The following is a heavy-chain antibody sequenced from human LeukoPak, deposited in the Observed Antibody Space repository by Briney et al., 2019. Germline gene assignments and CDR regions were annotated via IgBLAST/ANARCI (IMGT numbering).Heavy chain of an antibody. V-gene: IGHV1-69*13. D-gene: IGHD2-21*01. CDR2: IIPIFGTA. Sequence: SVKVSCKASGGTFSSYAISWARQAPGQGLEWMGGIIPIFGTADYAQKFQGRVTITADESTSTAYMELSSLRSEDTAVYYCATGIMVDGDAFDIWGQGTMVTVSS. CDR3: ATGIMVDGDAFDI. J-gene: IGHJ3*02. CDR1: GGTFSSYA.